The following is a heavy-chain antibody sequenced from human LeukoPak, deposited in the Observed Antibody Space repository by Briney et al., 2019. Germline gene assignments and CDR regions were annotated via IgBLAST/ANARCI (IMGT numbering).Heavy chain of an antibody. J-gene: IGHJ4*02. CDR3: ARDLNAWSAYLYYFDY. D-gene: IGHD3-3*01. Sequence: GASVKVSCKASGYTFTGYYMHWVRQAPGQGFEWMGWINPNSGGTNYAQKFQGRVTMTRDTSISTAYMELSRLRSDDTAVYYCARDLNAWSAYLYYFDYWGQGTLVAVSS. CDR1: GYTFTGYY. V-gene: IGHV1-2*02. CDR2: INPNSGGT.